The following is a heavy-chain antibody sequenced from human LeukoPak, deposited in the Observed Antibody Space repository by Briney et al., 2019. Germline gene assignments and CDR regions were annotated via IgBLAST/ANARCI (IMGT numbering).Heavy chain of an antibody. CDR1: GYTFSSYG. CDR2: INTNTGNP. CDR3: ARDSGSYRYAFDI. V-gene: IGHV7-4-1*02. D-gene: IGHD1-26*01. J-gene: IGHJ3*02. Sequence: ASVKVSCKASGYTFSSYGISWVRQAPGQGLEWMGWINTNTGNPTYAQGFTGRFVFSLDTSVSTAYLQISSLKAEDTAVYYCARDSGSYRYAFDIWGQGTMVTVSS.